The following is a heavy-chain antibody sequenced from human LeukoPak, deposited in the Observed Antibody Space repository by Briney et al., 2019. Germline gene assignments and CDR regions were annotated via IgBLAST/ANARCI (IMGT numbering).Heavy chain of an antibody. CDR1: GGSFSGYY. Sequence: KPSETLSLTCAVYGGSFSGYYWSWIRQPPGKGLEWIGEINHSGSTNYNPSLKSRVTISVDTSKNQFSLKLSSVTAADTAVYYCARRTTRVVRYYYYYGMDVWGQGTTVTVSS. CDR3: ARRTTRVVRYYYYYGMDV. CDR2: INHSGST. D-gene: IGHD2-15*01. J-gene: IGHJ6*02. V-gene: IGHV4-34*01.